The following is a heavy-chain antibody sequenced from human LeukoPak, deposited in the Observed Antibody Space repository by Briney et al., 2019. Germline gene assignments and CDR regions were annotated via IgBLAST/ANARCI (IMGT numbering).Heavy chain of an antibody. CDR2: VDPKNGNR. CDR1: GGTFSSYD. D-gene: IGHD2/OR15-2a*01. Sequence: ASVKVSCKASGGTFSSYDITWVRQAPGQGLEWMGWVDPKNGNRGYAPKFYGRLTMTRNASINTAYMELTTLRSEDTAVYYCTRGRGSTSFKFDPWGQGTLVTVSS. J-gene: IGHJ5*02. V-gene: IGHV1-8*02. CDR3: TRGRGSTSFKFDP.